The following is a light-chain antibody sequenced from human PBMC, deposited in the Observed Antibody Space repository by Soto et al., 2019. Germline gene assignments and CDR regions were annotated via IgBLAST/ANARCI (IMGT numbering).Light chain of an antibody. CDR2: GVS. V-gene: IGLV2-8*01. J-gene: IGLJ1*01. Sequence: QPVLTQPPSASGSPGQSVTISCTGTSSDVGGYSYVSWYQQHPGKAPKLLIYGVSKRPSGVPDRFSGSKSGNTASLTVSGLQAEDEADYYCCSFAGSNNYVFGTGTKVTVL. CDR1: SSDVGGYSY. CDR3: CSFAGSNNYV.